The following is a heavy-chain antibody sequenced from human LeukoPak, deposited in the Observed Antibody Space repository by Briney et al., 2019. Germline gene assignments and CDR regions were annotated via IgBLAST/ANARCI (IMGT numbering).Heavy chain of an antibody. CDR2: IKQDGSEK. CDR1: GFTSGTYW. CDR3: ARDRGSSGWYEFDY. Sequence: GGSLRLSCAASGFTSGTYWMSWVRQAPGEGLEWVANIKQDGSEKYYVDSVRGRFTISRDNAKNSLYLQMNSLRAEDTAVYYCARDRGSSGWYEFDYWGQGTLITVSS. V-gene: IGHV3-7*01. J-gene: IGHJ4*02. D-gene: IGHD6-19*01.